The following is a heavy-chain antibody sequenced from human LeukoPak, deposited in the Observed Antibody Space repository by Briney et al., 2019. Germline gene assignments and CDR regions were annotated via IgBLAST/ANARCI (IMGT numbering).Heavy chain of an antibody. CDR1: GGSTSSYY. D-gene: IGHD3-22*01. CDR2: IYYSGSA. CDR3: ARVKGRRYYDSSGYYFDY. J-gene: IGHJ4*02. V-gene: IGHV4-59*08. Sequence: TASETLSLTCTVSGGSTSSYYWNWIRQPPGKGLEWIGYIYYSGSANYNPSLKSRVSISVDTSKNQFSLKLSSATAADTAVYYCARVKGRRYYDSSGYYFDYWGQGTLVTVSS.